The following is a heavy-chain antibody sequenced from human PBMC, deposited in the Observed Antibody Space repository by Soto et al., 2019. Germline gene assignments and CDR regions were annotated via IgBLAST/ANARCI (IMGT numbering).Heavy chain of an antibody. CDR3: ARKPPAAIQGWAYGMDV. Sequence: PGGSLRLSCVASGFTVSTNYLSWVRQVPGKGLEWVSVLHGSGSTSYPDSVKGRFTISRDNARNTFYLQMNSLRVEDTAVYYCARKPPAAIQGWAYGMDVRGQGTTVPVSS. CDR1: GFTVSTNY. D-gene: IGHD2-2*01. V-gene: IGHV3-53*01. J-gene: IGHJ6*02. CDR2: LHGSGST.